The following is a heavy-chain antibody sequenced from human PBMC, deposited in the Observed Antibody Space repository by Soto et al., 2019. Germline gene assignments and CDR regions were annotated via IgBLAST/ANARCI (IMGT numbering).Heavy chain of an antibody. CDR3: ARDDGGYSGYEKAADYYYSYGMDV. D-gene: IGHD5-12*01. CDR1: GYTFTSYG. CDR2: ISAYNGNT. Sequence: QVQLVQSGAEVKKPGASAKVSCKASGYTFTSYGISWVRQAPGQGLEWMGWISAYNGNTNYAQKLQGRVTMTTDTATRTAYMELRSLRSDDTAVYYCARDDGGYSGYEKAADYYYSYGMDVWGQGTTVTVSS. J-gene: IGHJ6*02. V-gene: IGHV1-18*01.